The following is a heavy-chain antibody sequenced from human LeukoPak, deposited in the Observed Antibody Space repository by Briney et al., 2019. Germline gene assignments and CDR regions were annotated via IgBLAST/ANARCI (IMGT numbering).Heavy chain of an antibody. V-gene: IGHV3-33*01. CDR1: GFTFSSYG. Sequence: GRSLRLSCAASGFTFSSYGMHWVRQAPGKGLEWVAIIWYDGSNKYYADSVKGRFTISRDNSKNTLNLQMNGLRAEDTAVYYCVRDRGYYGDYWGQGTLVTVSS. J-gene: IGHJ4*02. D-gene: IGHD3-3*01. CDR3: VRDRGYYGDY. CDR2: IWYDGSNK.